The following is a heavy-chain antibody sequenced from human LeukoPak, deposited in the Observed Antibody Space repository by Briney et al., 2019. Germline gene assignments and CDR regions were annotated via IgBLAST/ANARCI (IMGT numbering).Heavy chain of an antibody. J-gene: IGHJ3*02. Sequence: PGGSLRPSCAASGFAVSRNYMSWVRQAPGKGLEWVSEIYRDDSTYYAASVKGRFSIFRDNSKNTVYLQMNSLGADDTAVYYCARELREHGVFDIWGQGTMVTVSS. CDR2: IYRDDST. CDR3: ARELREHGVFDI. V-gene: IGHV3-53*01. D-gene: IGHD1/OR15-1a*01. CDR1: GFAVSRNY.